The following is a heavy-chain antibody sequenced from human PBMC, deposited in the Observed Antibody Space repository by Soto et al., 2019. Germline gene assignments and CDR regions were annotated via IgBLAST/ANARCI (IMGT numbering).Heavy chain of an antibody. D-gene: IGHD5-12*01. CDR3: AKVKTWTHLDF. CDR1: GFTFTNYA. V-gene: IGHV3-23*01. CDR2: ISGSGETT. J-gene: IGHJ4*02. Sequence: GGSLRLSCAASGFTFTNYAMTWVRQAPGRGLEWVSSISGSGETTYYADSVKGRFTISRDNSKNTLYLQMNSLRAEDTAVYYCAKVKTWTHLDFWGQGTLVTVSS.